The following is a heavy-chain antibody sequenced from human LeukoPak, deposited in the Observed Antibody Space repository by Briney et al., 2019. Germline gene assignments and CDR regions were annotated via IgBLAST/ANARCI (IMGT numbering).Heavy chain of an antibody. V-gene: IGHV3-30*04. CDR1: GFTFSSYA. CDR2: ISYDGSNK. CDR3: AKEYTGTFSPFPSYFDN. J-gene: IGHJ4*02. Sequence: GGSLRLSCAASGFTFSSYAMHWVRQAPGKGLEWVAVISYDGSNKYYADSVKGRFTISRDNSKNTLYLQMNSLRAEDTAIYYCAKEYTGTFSPFPSYFDNWGQGTLVTVSS. D-gene: IGHD1-26*01.